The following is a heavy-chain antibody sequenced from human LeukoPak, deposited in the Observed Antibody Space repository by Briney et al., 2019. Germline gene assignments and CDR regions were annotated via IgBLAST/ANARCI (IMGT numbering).Heavy chain of an antibody. D-gene: IGHD4-11*01. J-gene: IGHJ4*02. V-gene: IGHV3-74*01. CDR1: GFTFSSYW. CDR2: INADGSGT. Sequence: PGGSLRLSCAASGFTFSSYWMHWVRQAPGKGLVWVSRINADGSGTTYADSVSGRFTISRDNAKNTLYLQMNSLRAEDTAVYYCTRGPYSDYDYWGQGTLVTVSS. CDR3: TRGPYSDYDY.